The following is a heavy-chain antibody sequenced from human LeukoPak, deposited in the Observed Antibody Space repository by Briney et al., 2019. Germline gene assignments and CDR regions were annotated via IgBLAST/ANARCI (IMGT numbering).Heavy chain of an antibody. CDR3: ASTLLDLGPAAIPPLFDY. J-gene: IGHJ4*02. Sequence: ASVKVSCKVSGYTLTELSMHWVRQAPGKGLEWMGGFDPEDGETIYAQKFQGRVTMTEDTSTDTAYMELSSLRSDDTAVYYCASTLLDLGPAAIPPLFDYWGQGTLVTVSS. CDR2: FDPEDGET. V-gene: IGHV1-24*01. CDR1: GYTLTELS. D-gene: IGHD2-2*02.